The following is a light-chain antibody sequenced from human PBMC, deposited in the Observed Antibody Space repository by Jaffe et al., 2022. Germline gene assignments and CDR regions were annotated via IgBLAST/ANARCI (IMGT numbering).Light chain of an antibody. J-gene: IGKJ3*01. CDR2: AAS. CDR3: QQTYGTLQAT. Sequence: DIQMTQSPSSLSASVGDRVTITCRASQNINNYLNWYQQKPGKAPKLLLYAASSLQSGVPSRFSGSGSGTDFTLTISSLQPEDFATYYCQQTYGTLQATFGPGTKVDIK. V-gene: IGKV1-39*01. CDR1: QNINNY.